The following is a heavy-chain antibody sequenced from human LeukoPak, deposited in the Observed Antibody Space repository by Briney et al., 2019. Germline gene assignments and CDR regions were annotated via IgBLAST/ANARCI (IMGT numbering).Heavy chain of an antibody. Sequence: PGGSLRLSCAASGFTFSSYAMSWVRQAPGKGLEWVSAISGSGGSTYYADSVKGRFTISRDNSKNTLNLQMNSLGAEDTAVYYCAKVEDYSGYDWYYWGQGTLVTVSS. V-gene: IGHV3-23*01. D-gene: IGHD5-12*01. CDR1: GFTFSSYA. J-gene: IGHJ4*02. CDR2: ISGSGGST. CDR3: AKVEDYSGYDWYY.